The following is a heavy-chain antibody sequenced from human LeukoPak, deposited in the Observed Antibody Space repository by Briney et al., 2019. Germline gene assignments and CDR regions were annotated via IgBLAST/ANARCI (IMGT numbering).Heavy chain of an antibody. J-gene: IGHJ3*02. CDR3: AGVKGAYYYDSSGYYWDAFDI. D-gene: IGHD3-22*01. CDR2: ISAYNGNT. V-gene: IGHV1-18*01. CDR1: GYTFTSYG. Sequence: GASVKVSCKASGYTFTSYGISWVRQAPGQGLEWMGWISAYNGNTNYAQKLQGRVTMTTDTSTSTAYMELGSLRSDDTAVYYCAGVKGAYYYDSSGYYWDAFDIWGQGTMVTVSS.